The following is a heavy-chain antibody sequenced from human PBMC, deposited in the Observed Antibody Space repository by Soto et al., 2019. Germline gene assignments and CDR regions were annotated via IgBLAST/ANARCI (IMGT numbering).Heavy chain of an antibody. CDR1: GGSVSNTGYF. D-gene: IGHD3-10*01. CDR3: ARGSYYHAIDV. CDR2: IFYSGTT. V-gene: IGHV4-31*02. Sequence: SETLSLTCSVSGGSVSNTGYFWTWIRQHPGKGLELIAYIFYSGTTYYSPSLQSRVTISVDTSNNQFSLSLRSVTAADTAVYYCARGSYYHAIDVWGQGTTVTVSS. J-gene: IGHJ6*02.